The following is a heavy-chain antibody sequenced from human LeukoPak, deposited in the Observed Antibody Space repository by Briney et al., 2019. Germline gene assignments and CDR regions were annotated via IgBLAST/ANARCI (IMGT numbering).Heavy chain of an antibody. CDR3: ARDPRTTTSRNWFDP. Sequence: SETLSLTCAVSGGSISSSNWWSWVRQPPGKGLEWIGEIKYSGNTNYNPSLKSRVTMSVDMSKNQISLKLNSVTAADTAVYYCARDPRTTTSRNWFDPWGQGTLVTVSA. D-gene: IGHD1/OR15-1a*01. CDR2: IKYSGNT. V-gene: IGHV4-4*02. J-gene: IGHJ5*02. CDR1: GGSISSSNW.